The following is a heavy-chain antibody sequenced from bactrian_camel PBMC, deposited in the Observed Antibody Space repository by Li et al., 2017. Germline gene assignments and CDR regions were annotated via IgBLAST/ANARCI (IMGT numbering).Heavy chain of an antibody. CDR2: IDWDGKDV. J-gene: IGHJ4*01. Sequence: HVQLVESGGGLVQPGGSLRLSCVASRFSFSNYYMSWVRQAPGKGPEWVAGIDWDGKDVHYPDSMRGRFTISRDNVKNTVYLRMNGLKPEDTAMYYCAADDWGRCGHWGFTYWGQGTQVTVS. D-gene: IGHD5*01. V-gene: IGHV3S6*01. CDR1: RFSFSNYY. CDR3: AADDWGRCGHWGFTY.